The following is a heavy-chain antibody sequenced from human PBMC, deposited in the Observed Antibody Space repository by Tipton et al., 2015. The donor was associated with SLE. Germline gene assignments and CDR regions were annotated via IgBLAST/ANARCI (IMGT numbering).Heavy chain of an antibody. Sequence: QVQLVQSGAEVKKPGASVKVSCKASGYTFTDSHMHWVRQAPGHGLEWMGWISAYNGNANYAQKLQGRVTMTTDTSTSTAYMELRSLRSDDTAVYYCAREVGDLGQDFDYWGQGTLVTVSS. CDR3: AREVGDLGQDFDY. CDR2: ISAYNGNA. J-gene: IGHJ4*02. V-gene: IGHV1-18*04. D-gene: IGHD3-10*01. CDR1: GYTFTDSH.